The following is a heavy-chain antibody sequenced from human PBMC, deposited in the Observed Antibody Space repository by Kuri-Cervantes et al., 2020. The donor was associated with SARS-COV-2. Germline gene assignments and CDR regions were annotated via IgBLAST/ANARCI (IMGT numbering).Heavy chain of an antibody. J-gene: IGHJ3*02. CDR1: GFPFSNAW. D-gene: IGHD1-1*01. CDR3: AKDLGGAGTAAYDAFDI. CDR2: ISGSGSST. V-gene: IGHV3-23*01. Sequence: GGSLRLSCAASGFPFSNAWMNWVRQAPGKGLEWVSAISGSGSSTYYADSVKGRFTISRDNSKNTLYLQMNSLRAEDTAVYYCAKDLGGAGTAAYDAFDIWGQGTMVTVSS.